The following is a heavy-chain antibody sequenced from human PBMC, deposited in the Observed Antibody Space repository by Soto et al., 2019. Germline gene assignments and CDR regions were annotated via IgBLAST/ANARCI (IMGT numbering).Heavy chain of an antibody. D-gene: IGHD2-21*02. Sequence: ASVKVSCKASGYTFTGYYMHWVRQAPGHGLEWMGWINPNSGGTNYAQKFQGRVTMTRDTSISTAYMELSRLRSDDTAVYYCARDLGGDSSNLALYFDYWGQGTLVTVSS. CDR2: INPNSGGT. V-gene: IGHV1-2*02. J-gene: IGHJ4*02. CDR3: ARDLGGDSSNLALYFDY. CDR1: GYTFTGYY.